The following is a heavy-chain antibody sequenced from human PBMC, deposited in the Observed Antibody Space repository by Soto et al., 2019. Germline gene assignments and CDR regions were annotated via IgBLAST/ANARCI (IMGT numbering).Heavy chain of an antibody. J-gene: IGHJ3*02. CDR3: AKDRFKGKSVVRFGDDAFDI. D-gene: IGHD3-3*01. V-gene: IGHV3-23*01. Sequence: EVQLLESGGGLVQPGGSLRLSCAASGFTFSSYAMSWVRQAPGKGLEWVSAISGSGGSTYYADSVKGRFTISRDNSNNTLYLQVIRVRAEDTAVYYSAKDRFKGKSVVRFGDDAFDIWGQGRIVTVCS. CDR1: GFTFSSYA. CDR2: ISGSGGST.